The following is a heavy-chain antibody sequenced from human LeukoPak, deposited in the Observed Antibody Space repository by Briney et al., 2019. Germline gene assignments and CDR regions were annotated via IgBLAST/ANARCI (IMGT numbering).Heavy chain of an antibody. CDR1: GGSISSSSYY. D-gene: IGHD6-19*01. J-gene: IGHJ4*02. V-gene: IGHV4-39*01. CDR3: ATHASVSGNWPRPLHY. CDR2: IYYTGST. Sequence: SETLSLTCTVSGGSISSSSYYWGWIRQPPGKGLEWIGNIYYTGSTYYNSSLKSRVTISVDTSKNPFSLALTSVTAADTAVYYCATHASVSGNWPRPLHYWGQGSLVTVSS.